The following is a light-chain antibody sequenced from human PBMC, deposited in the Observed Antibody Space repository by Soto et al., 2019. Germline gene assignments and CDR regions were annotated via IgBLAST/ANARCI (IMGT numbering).Light chain of an antibody. V-gene: IGKV1-33*01. CDR3: QESRSALWGT. CDR2: DAS. J-gene: IGKJ1*01. Sequence: DIQMTQSPSSLSASVGDRVTITCQASQDITNYLNWYQQKPGKAPKVLIYDASNLETGVPPRFSGGGSGTDFTFTIASLQPEDSATYYCQESRSALWGTCGQGTKVEVK. CDR1: QDITNY.